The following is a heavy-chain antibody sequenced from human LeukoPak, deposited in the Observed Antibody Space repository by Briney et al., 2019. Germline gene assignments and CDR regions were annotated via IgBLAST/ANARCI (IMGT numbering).Heavy chain of an antibody. Sequence: PGGSLRLSCAASGFTFSGYWMHWVGQAPGKGLVWVSRIDSDGSSTTYADSVKGRFTISRDNAKNTLYLQMNSLRAEDTAVYYCAKTAAYTSEWYWYFDLWGRGTLVTVSS. CDR2: IDSDGSST. D-gene: IGHD6-19*01. J-gene: IGHJ2*01. V-gene: IGHV3-74*01. CDR3: AKTAAYTSEWYWYFDL. CDR1: GFTFSGYW.